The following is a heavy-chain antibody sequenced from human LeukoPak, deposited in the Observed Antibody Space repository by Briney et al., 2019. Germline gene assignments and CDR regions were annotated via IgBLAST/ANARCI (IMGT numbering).Heavy chain of an antibody. CDR2: IYYSGST. J-gene: IGHJ3*02. Sequence: SETLSLTCTVSGGSISSSSYYWGWIRQPPGKGLEWIGSIYYSGSTYYNPSLKSRVTISVDTSKNQFSLKLSSVTAADTAVYYCASPGYCGGDCYSGAFDIWGQGTMVTVSS. V-gene: IGHV4-39*07. CDR1: GGSISSSSYY. D-gene: IGHD2-21*02. CDR3: ASPGYCGGDCYSGAFDI.